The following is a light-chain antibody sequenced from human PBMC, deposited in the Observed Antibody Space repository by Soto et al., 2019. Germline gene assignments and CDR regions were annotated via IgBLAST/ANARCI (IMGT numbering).Light chain of an antibody. CDR2: SDN. CDR1: SSNIVSYS. CDR3: ASWDDSLNGPV. J-gene: IGLJ3*02. Sequence: QSVLTQPTSASGTPGPRVTMSCSGSSSNIVSYSVSWYLHLPGTAPKLLIYSDNQRPSGVPDRFSGSKSGTSASLAISGLQSEDDADYYCASWDDSLNGPVFGGGTKRTVL. V-gene: IGLV1-44*01.